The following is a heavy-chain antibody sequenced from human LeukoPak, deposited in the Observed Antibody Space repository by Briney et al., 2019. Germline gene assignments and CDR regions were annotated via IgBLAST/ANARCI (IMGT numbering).Heavy chain of an antibody. CDR3: ARSLYAAADTFDY. D-gene: IGHD6-13*01. CDR1: GYTFTGYY. CDR2: INPNSGGT. J-gene: IGHJ4*02. Sequence: ASVKVSCKASGYTFTGYYMHWVRRAPGQGLEWMGWINPNSGGTNYAQKLQGRVTMTTDTSTSTAYMELRSLRSDDTAVYYCARSLYAAADTFDYWGQGTLVTVSS. V-gene: IGHV1-2*02.